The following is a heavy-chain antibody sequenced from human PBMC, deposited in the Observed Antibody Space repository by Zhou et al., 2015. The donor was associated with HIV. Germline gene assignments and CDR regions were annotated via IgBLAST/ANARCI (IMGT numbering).Heavy chain of an antibody. Sequence: QVQLVQSGAEVRKPGSSVKVSCKASGGTFGTYVITWVRQAPGQGLEWMGGIVPMFSTTNYAEKFQGRVTFTADDSTGTAYVELRDLRSDDTAVYFCAIGPTRIGMASISPEYKWFDPWGQGTLVTVSS. CDR3: AIGPTRIGMASISPEYKWFDP. V-gene: IGHV1-69*01. D-gene: IGHD5-24*01. CDR1: GGTFGTYV. J-gene: IGHJ5*02. CDR2: IVPMFSTT.